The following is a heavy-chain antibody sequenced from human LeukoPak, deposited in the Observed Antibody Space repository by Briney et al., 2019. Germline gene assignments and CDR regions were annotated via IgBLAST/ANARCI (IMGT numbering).Heavy chain of an antibody. D-gene: IGHD6-6*01. J-gene: IGHJ4*02. CDR3: ARRGGSSGGDFDY. CDR2: ISSSSSYI. V-gene: IGHV3-21*01. Sequence: GGSLRLSCAASGFTFSSYSMNWVRQAPGKGLEWVSSISSSSSYIYYADSVKGRFTISRDNAKNSLYLQMNSLRAEDTAVYYCARRGGSSGGDFDYWGQGTLVTVSS. CDR1: GFTFSSYS.